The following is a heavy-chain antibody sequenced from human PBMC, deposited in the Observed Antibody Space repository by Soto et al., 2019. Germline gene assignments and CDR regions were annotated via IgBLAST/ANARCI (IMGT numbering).Heavy chain of an antibody. J-gene: IGHJ6*02. Sequence: QPGGSRRRSWAASGITFGSYVMHGVRQAPGKGLEWVAVISYDGSNKYYADSVKGRFTISRDNSKNTLYLQMNSLRAEDTAVYYCAKDLKIGDFWSGYSPYGMDVWGQGTTVTVSS. CDR2: ISYDGSNK. CDR1: GITFGSYV. CDR3: AKDLKIGDFWSGYSPYGMDV. D-gene: IGHD3-3*01. V-gene: IGHV3-30*18.